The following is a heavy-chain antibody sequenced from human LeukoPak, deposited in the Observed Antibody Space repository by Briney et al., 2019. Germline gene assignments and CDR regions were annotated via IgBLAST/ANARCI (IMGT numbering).Heavy chain of an antibody. J-gene: IGHJ4*02. CDR2: IKQDGSEK. CDR3: ARDWGDYDFWSGYYGY. D-gene: IGHD3-3*01. V-gene: IGHV3-7*01. CDR1: GFTFSSYW. Sequence: GGSLRLSCAASGFTFSSYWMSWVRQAPGKGLEWVANIKQDGSEKYYVDSVKGRFTISRDNAKNSLYLQMSSLRAEDTAVYYCARDWGDYDFWSGYYGYWGQGTLVTVSS.